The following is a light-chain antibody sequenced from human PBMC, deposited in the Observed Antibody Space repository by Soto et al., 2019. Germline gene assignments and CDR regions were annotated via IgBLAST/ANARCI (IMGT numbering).Light chain of an antibody. J-gene: IGKJ4*01. Sequence: DIQMTQSPSSVSASIGDRLTITCRASQGISNWLAWYQQKPGEVPQLLIYAVSSLQTGVPSRFSGSGSGTDFTLTISSXXXEXXXTYXCQQVNSFPFTFGGGTKVEI. CDR2: AVS. V-gene: IGKV1-12*01. CDR3: QQVNSFPFT. CDR1: QGISNW.